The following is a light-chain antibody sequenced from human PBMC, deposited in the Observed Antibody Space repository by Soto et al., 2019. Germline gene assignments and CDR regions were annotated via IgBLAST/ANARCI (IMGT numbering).Light chain of an antibody. CDR2: AAY. Sequence: DIQMTQSPSSLSASVGDRVTITCRASQSISSYLNWYQQKPGKAPKLLIYAAYSLQSGVPSRFSGSGSGTDSTLTISSLQPEDFATYYCQQSYSTPRAFGQGTRLEIK. CDR3: QQSYSTPRA. J-gene: IGKJ5*01. CDR1: QSISSY. V-gene: IGKV1-39*01.